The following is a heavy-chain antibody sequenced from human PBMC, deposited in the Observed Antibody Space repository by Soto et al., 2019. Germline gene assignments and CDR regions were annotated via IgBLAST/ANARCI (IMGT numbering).Heavy chain of an antibody. V-gene: IGHV4-34*01. CDR1: GGSFSGYY. CDR3: ARDRRRWDQRFQIPPSGPRKVGYYYYYMDV. CDR2: INHSGST. J-gene: IGHJ6*03. D-gene: IGHD1-26*01. Sequence: LETLSLTCAVYGGSFSGYYWSWIRQPPGKGLEWIGEINHSGSTNYIPSLKSRVTISVDTSKNQFSLKLSSVTAADTAVYYCARDRRRWDQRFQIPPSGPRKVGYYYYYMDVWGKGTTVTVSS.